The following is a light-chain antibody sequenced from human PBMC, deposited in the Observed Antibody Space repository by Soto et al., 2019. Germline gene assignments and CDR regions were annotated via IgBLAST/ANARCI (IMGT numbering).Light chain of an antibody. CDR2: AAS. Sequence: DIQMTQSPSSLSASVGDRVTITCRASQSISSYLNWYQHKPGKAPKLLIHAASTLQSGVPSKFSSFGSGTDFTRTISNLQLEDFATYYCQQTFTTPYTFGQGTKLE. CDR3: QQTFTTPYT. V-gene: IGKV1-39*01. J-gene: IGKJ2*01. CDR1: QSISSY.